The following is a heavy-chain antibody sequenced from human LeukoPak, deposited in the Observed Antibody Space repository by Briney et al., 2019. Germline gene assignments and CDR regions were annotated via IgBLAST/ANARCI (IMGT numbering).Heavy chain of an antibody. D-gene: IGHD5-18*01. J-gene: IGHJ4*02. CDR1: GGSISGYY. CDR2: IYYSGST. Sequence: LETLSLTCTVSGGSISGYYWSWIRQPPGKGLEWIGYIYYSGSTNYNPSLKSRVTISVDTSKNQFSLKLSSVTAADTAVYYCARVVGGYVGYIFDYWGQGTLVTVSS. CDR3: ARVVGGYVGYIFDY. V-gene: IGHV4-59*01.